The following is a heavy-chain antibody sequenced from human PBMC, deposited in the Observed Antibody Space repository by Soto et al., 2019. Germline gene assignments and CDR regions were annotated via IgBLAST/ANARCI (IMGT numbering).Heavy chain of an antibody. CDR3: ARESAASFDY. CDR1: GFTFSSYA. CDR2: ISGSGDDT. Sequence: EVQLLDSGGGLVQPGGSLRLSCAASGFTFSSYAMTWVRQGPGKGLEWVSGISGSGDDTYYADSVKGRFTISRDTSKNTLYLQMNNLIAEDTAVYYCARESAASFDYWGQGTLVTVSS. J-gene: IGHJ4*02. V-gene: IGHV3-23*01. D-gene: IGHD2-15*01.